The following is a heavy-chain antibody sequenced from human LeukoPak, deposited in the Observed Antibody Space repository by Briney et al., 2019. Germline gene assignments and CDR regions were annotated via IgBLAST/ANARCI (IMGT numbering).Heavy chain of an antibody. J-gene: IGHJ3*01. CDR2: IIPIFGTA. CDR3: ALYYYGSGRSAFDV. CDR1: GYTFTSYG. V-gene: IGHV1-69*05. Sequence: SVKVSCKASGYTFTSYGISWVRQAPGQGLEWMGGIIPIFGTANYAQKFQGRVTITTDESTSTAYMELSSLRSDDTAVYYCALYYYGSGRSAFDVWGQGTMVTVSS. D-gene: IGHD3-10*01.